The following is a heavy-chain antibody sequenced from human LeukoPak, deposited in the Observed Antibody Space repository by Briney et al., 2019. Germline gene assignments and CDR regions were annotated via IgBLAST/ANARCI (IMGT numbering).Heavy chain of an antibody. Sequence: GSLRLSCATSGFTIGKSDMAWVRQPPGKGLEWIGEMYLSGTTHSNPSVKSRVTISIDKSKNQFFLNLSSVTAADTAVYYCAGLVGRYSSGLYYYYFDYWGQGTLVTVSS. CDR2: MYLSGTT. CDR1: GFTIGKSDM. D-gene: IGHD3-22*01. V-gene: IGHV4-4*02. CDR3: AGLVGRYSSGLYYYYFDY. J-gene: IGHJ4*02.